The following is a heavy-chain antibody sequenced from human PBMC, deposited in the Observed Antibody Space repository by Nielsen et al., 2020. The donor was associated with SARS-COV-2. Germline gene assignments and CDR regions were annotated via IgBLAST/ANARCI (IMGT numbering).Heavy chain of an antibody. CDR1: GFTFSSYW. J-gene: IGHJ6*03. Sequence: GESLKISCAASGFTFSSYWMHWVRQAPGKGLVWVSRINSDGSSTSYADSVKGRFTISRDNAKNTLYLEMNSLRAEDTAVFYCAKDRGLVTTGYYYYMDVWGKGTTVTVSS. V-gene: IGHV3-74*01. D-gene: IGHD2-21*02. CDR2: INSDGSST. CDR3: AKDRGLVTTGYYYYMDV.